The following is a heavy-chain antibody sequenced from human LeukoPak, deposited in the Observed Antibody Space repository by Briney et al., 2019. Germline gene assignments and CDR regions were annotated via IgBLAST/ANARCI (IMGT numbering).Heavy chain of an antibody. J-gene: IGHJ4*02. D-gene: IGHD5-24*01. CDR1: GFTFSNAW. Sequence: GGSLRLSCAASGFTFSNAWMSWVRQAPGKGLEWVGRIKSKTDGGTTDYAAPVKGRFTISRDDSKNTLYLQMNSLKTEDTAVYYCTTTVSKMSTILDYWGQGTLVTVSS. CDR3: TTTVSKMSTILDY. V-gene: IGHV3-15*01. CDR2: IKSKTDGGTT.